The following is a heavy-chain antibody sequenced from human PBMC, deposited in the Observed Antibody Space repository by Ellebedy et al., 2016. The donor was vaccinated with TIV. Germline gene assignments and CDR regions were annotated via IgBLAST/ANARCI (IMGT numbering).Heavy chain of an antibody. D-gene: IGHD3-10*01. V-gene: IGHV3-53*01. CDR1: GFTVTTNY. CDR2: IFSAADGGET. J-gene: IGHJ4*02. CDR3: AKDSGRSGWISDY. Sequence: PGGSLRLSCAASGFTVTTNYMNWVRQAPGKGLEWVSVIFSAADGGETHYADSVKGRFTISRDSSKNTLYLQMNSLRVEDTAVYFCAKDSGRSGWISDYWGQGTLVTVSS.